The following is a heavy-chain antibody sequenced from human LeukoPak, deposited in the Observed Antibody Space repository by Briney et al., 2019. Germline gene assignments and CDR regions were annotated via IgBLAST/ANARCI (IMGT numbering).Heavy chain of an antibody. CDR1: GFTFSSYG. Sequence: GGSLRLSCAASGFTFSSYGSHWVRQAPGKGLEWVAVIWYDGSNKYHADSVTGRFTISRDNSKNTLYLQMNSLRVEDTAVYYCARDLGGIYFDYWGQGTLVTVSS. CDR2: IWYDGSNK. D-gene: IGHD1-26*01. V-gene: IGHV3-33*01. CDR3: ARDLGGIYFDY. J-gene: IGHJ4*02.